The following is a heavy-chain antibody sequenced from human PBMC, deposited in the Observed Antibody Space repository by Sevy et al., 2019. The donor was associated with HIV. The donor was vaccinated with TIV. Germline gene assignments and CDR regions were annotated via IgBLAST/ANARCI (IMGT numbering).Heavy chain of an antibody. J-gene: IGHJ4*02. V-gene: IGHV5-51*01. CDR1: GYNVSGYW. CDR2: IYPTDSHI. CDR3: ARSSFYYDNSGFYPFDF. D-gene: IGHD3-22*01. Sequence: GESLKISCKGSGYNVSGYWVGWVRQMPGKGLEWMGMIYPTDSHIIYSPSLQGQVTISVDKSITTAYLQWRSLKTSDTAMYYCARSSFYYDNSGFYPFDFWGQGTLVTVSS.